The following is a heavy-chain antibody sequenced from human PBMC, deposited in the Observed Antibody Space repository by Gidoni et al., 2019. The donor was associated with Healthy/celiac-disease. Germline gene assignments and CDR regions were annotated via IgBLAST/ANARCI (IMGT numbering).Heavy chain of an antibody. J-gene: IGHJ6*02. CDR1: GFTFSIYG. V-gene: IGHV3-33*01. Sequence: VQLVESGGGVVQPGRSLRLSCAASGFTFSIYGMHWVRQAPGKGLEWVAVIWYDGSNKDYADSVKGRFTISRDNSKNTLYLQMNSLRAEDTAVYYCARDGGDIVVVPAAQAYYYYYGMDVWGQGTTVTVSS. D-gene: IGHD2-2*01. CDR3: ARDGGDIVVVPAAQAYYYYYGMDV. CDR2: IWYDGSNK.